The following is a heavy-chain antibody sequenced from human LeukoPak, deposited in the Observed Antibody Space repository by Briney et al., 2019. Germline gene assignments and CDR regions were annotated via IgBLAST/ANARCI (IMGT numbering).Heavy chain of an antibody. Sequence: PGGSLRLSCAASGFTFSSYWMSWVRQAPGKGLEWVANIKQDGSEKYYVDSVKGRFTISRDNAKNSLYLQMNSLRAEDTAVYYCAREHYDFWSGYYGYWGQGTLVTVCS. CDR2: IKQDGSEK. V-gene: IGHV3-7*01. CDR3: AREHYDFWSGYYGY. J-gene: IGHJ4*02. D-gene: IGHD3-3*01. CDR1: GFTFSSYW.